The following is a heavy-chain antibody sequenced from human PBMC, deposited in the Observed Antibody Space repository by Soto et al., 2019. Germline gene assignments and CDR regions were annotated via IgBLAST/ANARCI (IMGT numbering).Heavy chain of an antibody. CDR2: ISYDGSNK. Sequence: QVQLVESGGGVVQPGRSLRLSCAASGFTFSSYAMHWVRQAPGKGLEWVAVISYDGSNKYYADSVKGRFTISRDNSKNTLYLQMNSLIAEDTAVYYCARAPDYGDQYYFDYWGQGTLVTVSS. J-gene: IGHJ4*02. CDR3: ARAPDYGDQYYFDY. V-gene: IGHV3-30-3*01. D-gene: IGHD4-17*01. CDR1: GFTFSSYA.